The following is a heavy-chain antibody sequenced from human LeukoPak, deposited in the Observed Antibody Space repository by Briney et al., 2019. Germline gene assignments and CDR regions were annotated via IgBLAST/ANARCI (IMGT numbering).Heavy chain of an antibody. V-gene: IGHV3-30*02. Sequence: PGGSLRLSCAASGFTFSSYGMHWVRQAPGKGLEWVAFIRYDGSNKYYADSVKGRFTISRDNSKNTLYLQMNSLRAEDTAVYYCAKELALRYFDWLAPNYYYYGMDVWGQGTTVTVSS. CDR2: IRYDGSNK. CDR1: GFTFSSYG. J-gene: IGHJ6*02. D-gene: IGHD3-9*01. CDR3: AKELALRYFDWLAPNYYYYGMDV.